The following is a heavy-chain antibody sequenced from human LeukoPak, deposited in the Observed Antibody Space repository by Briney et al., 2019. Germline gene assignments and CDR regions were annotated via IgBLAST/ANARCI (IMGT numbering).Heavy chain of an antibody. V-gene: IGHV4-59*01. J-gene: IGHJ4*02. D-gene: IGHD6-6*01. CDR2: IYYSGST. Sequence: SETLSLTCTVSGGSISSYYWSWIRQSPGKGLEWIGYIYYSGSTNYNPSLKSRVTISVDTSKNQFSLKLSSVTAADTAVYYCARASSIAARAVDYWGQGTLVTVSS. CDR3: ARASSIAARAVDY. CDR1: GGSISSYY.